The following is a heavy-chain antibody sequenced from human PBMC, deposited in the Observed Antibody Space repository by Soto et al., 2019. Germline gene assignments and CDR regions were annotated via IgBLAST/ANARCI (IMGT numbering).Heavy chain of an antibody. D-gene: IGHD3-22*01. CDR3: AKDPALYDSSGYYVH. CDR1: GFTFSSYA. CDR2: ISGSGGST. V-gene: IGHV3-23*01. Sequence: PGGSLRLSCAASGFTFSSYAMSWVRQAPGKGLEWVSAISGSGGSTYYADSVKGRFTISRDNSKNTLYLQMNSLRAEDTAVYYCAKDPALYDSSGYYVHWGQGTLVTVSS. J-gene: IGHJ4*02.